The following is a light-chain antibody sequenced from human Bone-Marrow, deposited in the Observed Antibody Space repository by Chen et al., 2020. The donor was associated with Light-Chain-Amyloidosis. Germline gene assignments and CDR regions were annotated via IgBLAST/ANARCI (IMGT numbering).Light chain of an antibody. J-gene: IGLJ3*02. CDR3: QVWDRSSDRPV. Sequence: YVLTQPSSVSVAPGKTATIACGGNNSGSTSVHWYQQTPGQAPLLVVYDDSDRPSGIPERLSGSNSGNTATLTISRVEAGDEADYYCQVWDRSSDRPVFGGGTKLTVL. CDR2: DDS. CDR1: NSGSTS. V-gene: IGLV3-21*03.